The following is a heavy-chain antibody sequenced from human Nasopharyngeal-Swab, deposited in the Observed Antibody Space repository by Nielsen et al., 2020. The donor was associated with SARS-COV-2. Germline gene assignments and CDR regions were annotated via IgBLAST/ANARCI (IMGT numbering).Heavy chain of an antibody. CDR2: ISPDGGII. CDR1: GFMFRNFG. Sequence: GESLKISCEASGFMFRNFGMHWVRQAPGKGLEWVALISPDGGIIYYADSVKGRFTIYRDKAKYTLYVQMNSLRPEDTAVYYCARDYDFWSAHWYFDLWGRGTLVTVSS. V-gene: IGHV3-30*03. J-gene: IGHJ2*01. D-gene: IGHD3-3*01. CDR3: ARDYDFWSAHWYFDL.